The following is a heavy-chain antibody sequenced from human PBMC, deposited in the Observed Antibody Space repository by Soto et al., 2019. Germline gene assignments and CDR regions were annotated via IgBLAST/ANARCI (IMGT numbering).Heavy chain of an antibody. CDR2: IYWNDDK. D-gene: IGHD6-19*01. CDR1: GFSLSTSGVG. V-gene: IGHV2-5*01. Sequence: SGPTLVNPTQTLTLTCTFSGFSLSTSGVGVGWIRQPPGKALEWLALIYWNDDKRYSPSLKSRLTITKDTSKNQVVLTMTNMDPVDTATYYCAHLLPPGSGWYLLRAFDIWGQGTMVTVSS. CDR3: AHLLPPGSGWYLLRAFDI. J-gene: IGHJ3*02.